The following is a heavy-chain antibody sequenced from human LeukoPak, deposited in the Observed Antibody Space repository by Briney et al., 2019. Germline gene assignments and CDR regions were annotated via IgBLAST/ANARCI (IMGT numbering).Heavy chain of an antibody. D-gene: IGHD2-21*01. J-gene: IGHJ4*02. Sequence: PGGSLRLSCAASGFTFNSYEMNWVRQAPGKGLEWVSYIKSGGGIWYADSVRGRFTISRDNAKNSLYLQMNGLRDEDTAVYYCARERRDCHGDCLDYWGQGTLVTVSS. CDR2: IKSGGGI. V-gene: IGHV3-48*03. CDR1: GFTFNSYE. CDR3: ARERRDCHGDCLDY.